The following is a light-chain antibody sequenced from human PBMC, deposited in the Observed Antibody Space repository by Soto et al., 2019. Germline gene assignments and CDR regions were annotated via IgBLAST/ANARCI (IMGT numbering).Light chain of an antibody. V-gene: IGKV3-20*01. Sequence: ENVLTNSLGTLSLSPGERATLSCRASQSVSNNYLAWYQQKPGQAPRLLIYGASNRATGIPDRFSGSGSGTDFTLTISRLEPEDFAVYYCQQYGSSGTFGQGTKVDIK. CDR2: GAS. CDR1: QSVSNNY. CDR3: QQYGSSGT. J-gene: IGKJ1*01.